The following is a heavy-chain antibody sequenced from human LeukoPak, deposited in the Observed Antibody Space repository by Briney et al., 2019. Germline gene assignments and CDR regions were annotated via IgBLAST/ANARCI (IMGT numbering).Heavy chain of an antibody. CDR3: ANFKAGVAALAY. CDR1: GFTFSSYS. CDR2: IKSKSDGETT. Sequence: GGSLRLSCAASGFTFSSYSMNWVRQAPGKGLEWISRIKSKSDGETTDYATSVTGRFVMSRDDSKNMLYLQMNSLEIEDTAIYYCANFKAGVAALAYWGQGTLVTVSS. D-gene: IGHD3-10*01. V-gene: IGHV3-15*01. J-gene: IGHJ4*02.